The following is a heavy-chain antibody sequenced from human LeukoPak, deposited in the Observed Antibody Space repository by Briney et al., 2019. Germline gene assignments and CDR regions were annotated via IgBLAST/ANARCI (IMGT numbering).Heavy chain of an antibody. CDR2: ISYDGSNK. D-gene: IGHD3-22*01. CDR1: GFTFSNYA. J-gene: IGHJ4*02. Sequence: PGRSLRLSCAASGFTFSNYAMHWVRQAPGKGLEWVAVISYDGSNKYYADSVKGRFTISRDNSKNTLYLQMNSLRAEDTAVYYCARDGRSKYDSSGYYYFAYWGQGILVTVSS. CDR3: ARDGRSKYDSSGYYYFAY. V-gene: IGHV3-30-3*01.